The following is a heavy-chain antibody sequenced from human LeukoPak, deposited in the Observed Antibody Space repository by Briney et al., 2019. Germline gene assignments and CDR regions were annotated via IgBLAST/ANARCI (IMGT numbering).Heavy chain of an antibody. CDR1: GYTFTSYG. CDR3: ARARVLRFLEYDWFDP. V-gene: IGHV1-18*01. J-gene: IGHJ5*02. D-gene: IGHD3-3*01. CDR2: ISAYNGNT. Sequence: GASVKVSRKASGYTFTSYGISWVRQAPGQGLEWMGWISAYNGNTNYAQKLQGRVTMTTDTSTSTAYMELRSLRSDDTAVYYCARARVLRFLEYDWFDPWGQGTLVTVSS.